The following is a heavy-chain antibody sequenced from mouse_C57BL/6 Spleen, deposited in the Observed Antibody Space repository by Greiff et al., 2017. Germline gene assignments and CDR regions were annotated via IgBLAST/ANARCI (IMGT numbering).Heavy chain of an antibody. Sequence: EVQLQQSGPELVKPGASVKMSCKASGYTFTDYNMHWVKQSHGKSLEWIGYINPNNGGTSYNQKFKGKATLTVNKSSSTAYMELRSLTSEDSAVYYCARTDYYGSSLGVWGTGTTVTVSS. CDR2: INPNNGGT. CDR3: ARTDYYGSSLGV. CDR1: GYTFTDYN. D-gene: IGHD1-1*01. J-gene: IGHJ1*03. V-gene: IGHV1-22*01.